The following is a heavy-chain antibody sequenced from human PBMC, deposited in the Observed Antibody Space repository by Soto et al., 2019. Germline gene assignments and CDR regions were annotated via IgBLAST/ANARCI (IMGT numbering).Heavy chain of an antibody. D-gene: IGHD6-13*01. CDR3: ARLASSRRSSYYYYGMDV. V-gene: IGHV4-39*01. J-gene: IGHJ6*02. CDR2: YYYSGIT. CDR1: GDSFSSSDNY. Sequence: SETLSLTCTVSGDSFSSSDNYWGWILQPPGKGLEWIVSYYYSGITYYNPSLKSRVNTSVDTSQTQFSLKLSSVTAADTAVYYCARLASSRRSSYYYYGMDVWGQGTTVTVS.